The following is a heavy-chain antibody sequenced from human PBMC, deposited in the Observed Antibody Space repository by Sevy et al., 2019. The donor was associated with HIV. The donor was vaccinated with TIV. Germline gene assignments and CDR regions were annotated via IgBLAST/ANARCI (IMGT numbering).Heavy chain of an antibody. J-gene: IGHJ4*02. CDR1: GGSFSGYY. Sequence: SETLSLTCAVYGGSFSGYYWSWIRQPPGKGLEWIGEINHSGSTNYNPSLKSRVTISVDTSKNQFSLKLSSVTAADTAVYYCARGSTHYFDYWGQGTLVTVSS. CDR2: INHSGST. V-gene: IGHV4-34*01. CDR3: ARGSTHYFDY.